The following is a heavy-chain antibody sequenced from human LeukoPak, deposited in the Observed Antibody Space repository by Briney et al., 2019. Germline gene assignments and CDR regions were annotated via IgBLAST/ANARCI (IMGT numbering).Heavy chain of an antibody. V-gene: IGHV3-66*01. CDR3: ARAGVAAAGAFDY. CDR1: GFTFSSYW. D-gene: IGHD6-13*01. Sequence: PGGSLRLSCAASGFTFSSYWMSWVRQAPGKGLEWVSVIYSGGSTYYADSVKGRFTISRDNSKNTLYLQMNSLRAEDTAVYYCARAGVAAAGAFDYWGQGTLVTVSS. J-gene: IGHJ4*02. CDR2: IYSGGST.